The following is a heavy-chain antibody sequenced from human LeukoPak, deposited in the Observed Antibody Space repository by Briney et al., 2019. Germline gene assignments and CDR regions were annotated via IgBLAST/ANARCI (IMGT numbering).Heavy chain of an antibody. CDR1: GFTFSTYW. Sequence: GGSLRLSCAASGFTFSTYWMTWVRQAPGKGLEWVANMKRDGSEVYYANSVKGHFTISRDNAKNSLYLQMNSLRAEDTAVYYCARVRSGYSHENYFDYWGQGTLVTVSS. CDR2: MKRDGSEV. D-gene: IGHD5-18*01. V-gene: IGHV3-7*01. J-gene: IGHJ4*02. CDR3: ARVRSGYSHENYFDY.